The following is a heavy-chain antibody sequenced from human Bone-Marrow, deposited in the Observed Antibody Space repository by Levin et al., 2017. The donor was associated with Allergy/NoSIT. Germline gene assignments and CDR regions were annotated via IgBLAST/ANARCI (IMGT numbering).Heavy chain of an antibody. Sequence: PGGSLRLSCAASGFTFSSYGMHWVRQAPGKGLEWVAVIWYDGSNKYYADSVKGRFTISRDNSKNTLYLQMNSLRAEDTAVYYCARPVLRYFDWSDYFDYWGQGTLVTVSS. CDR3: ARPVLRYFDWSDYFDY. J-gene: IGHJ4*02. V-gene: IGHV3-33*01. CDR2: IWYDGSNK. D-gene: IGHD3-9*01. CDR1: GFTFSSYG.